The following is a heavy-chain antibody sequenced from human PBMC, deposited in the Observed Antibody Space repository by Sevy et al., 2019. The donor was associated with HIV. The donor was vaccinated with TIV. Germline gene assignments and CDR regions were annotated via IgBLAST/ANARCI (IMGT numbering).Heavy chain of an antibody. CDR3: AHRRPVAALFDY. V-gene: IGHV2-5*01. J-gene: IGHJ4*02. D-gene: IGHD2-15*01. CDR1: GFSLSTSGVG. CDR2: IYWNDDK. Sequence: SGPTLVKPTQTLTLTCTFSGFSLSTSGVGVGWIRQPPGKALEWLALIYWNDDKRYSPSLKSRLTITKDTSKNQVVLTMTYMDPVDTATYYCAHRRPVAALFDYWGQGTLVTVSS.